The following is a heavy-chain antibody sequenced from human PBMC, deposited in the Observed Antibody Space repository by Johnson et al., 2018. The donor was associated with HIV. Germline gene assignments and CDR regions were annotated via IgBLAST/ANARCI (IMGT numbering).Heavy chain of an antibody. CDR3: ASSWFGELSYAFDI. D-gene: IGHD3-10*01. CDR2: IKQDGSEK. Sequence: VQLVESGGGLVQPGGSLRLSCAAYGFTFSSSWMSWVRQAPGKGLEWVANIKQDGSEKYYVYSVKGRFTISRDNAKNSLYLQMNSLRAEDTAVYYCASSWFGELSYAFDIWGQGTMVTVSS. J-gene: IGHJ3*02. CDR1: GFTFSSSW. V-gene: IGHV3-7*01.